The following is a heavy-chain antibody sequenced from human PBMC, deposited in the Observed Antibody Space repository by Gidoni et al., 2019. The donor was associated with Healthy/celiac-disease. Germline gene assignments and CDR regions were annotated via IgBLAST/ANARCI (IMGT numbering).Heavy chain of an antibody. CDR2: IYYRGST. CDR1: GGSIRSGGYY. D-gene: IGHD6-13*01. CDR3: AIGSSRDWFDP. V-gene: IGHV4-31*03. J-gene: IGHJ5*02. Sequence: QVQLQESSPGLVKPSQTLSLTCTVSGGSIRSGGYYWSWLRQHPGKGLGWIGYIYYRGSTYYDPSLKSRVTISVDTSKNQFSLKLSSVTAADTAVYYCAIGSSRDWFDPWDRGTLVTVSS.